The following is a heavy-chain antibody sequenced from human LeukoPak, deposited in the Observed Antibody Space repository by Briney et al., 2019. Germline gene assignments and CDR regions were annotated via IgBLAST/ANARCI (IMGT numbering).Heavy chain of an antibody. CDR1: GGSISSSSYY. CDR3: ATRYCSSFSCYLNFDN. Sequence: SETLSLTCTVSGGSISSSSYYWGWIRQPPGKGLEWVGSIYYTGSTFYNPSLKGRVTISVDTSKNQFSLNLNSVTAADTAVYYCATRYCSSFSCYLNFDNWSLGTLVTVSS. J-gene: IGHJ4*02. V-gene: IGHV4-39*01. D-gene: IGHD2-2*01. CDR2: IYYTGST.